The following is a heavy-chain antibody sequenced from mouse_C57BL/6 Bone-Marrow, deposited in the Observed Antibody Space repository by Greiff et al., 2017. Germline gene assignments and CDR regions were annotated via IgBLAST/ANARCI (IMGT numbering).Heavy chain of an antibody. D-gene: IGHD5-1*01. CDR2: FHPYNDDT. V-gene: IGHV1-47*01. CDR1: GYTFTTYP. CDR3: ARSSTFFYYFDY. J-gene: IGHJ2*01. Sequence: VQLQQSGAELVKPGASVKMSCKASGYTFTTYPIEWMKQNHGKSLEWIGNFHPYNDDTKYNAKLKGKATLPVEKTSNTVYLELSRLTSDDSAFYYYARSSTFFYYFDYWGQGTTLTVAS.